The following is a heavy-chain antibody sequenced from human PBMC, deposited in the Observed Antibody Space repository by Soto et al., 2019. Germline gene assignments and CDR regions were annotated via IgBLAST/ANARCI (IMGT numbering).Heavy chain of an antibody. CDR1: GFTFSIYG. CDR3: AARNFEY. CDR2: INADGATT. J-gene: IGHJ4*02. V-gene: IGHV3-23*01. Sequence: EVQILESRGGLVQPGGSLRLSCAASGFTFSIYGLTWVRQAPGKGLEWVSLINADGATTYYANSVKGRFTISRDNSENTLYLQMNSLRVEDTAVYYCAARNFEYWGQGTLVTVSS.